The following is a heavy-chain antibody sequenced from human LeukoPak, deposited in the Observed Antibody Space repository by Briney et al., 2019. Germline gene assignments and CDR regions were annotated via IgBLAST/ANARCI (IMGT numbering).Heavy chain of an antibody. V-gene: IGHV4-61*02. CDR3: ARELDYSNYGYFDY. J-gene: IGHJ4*02. D-gene: IGHD4-11*01. Sequence: TSETLSLTCTVSGGSISSGSYYWSWIRQPAGKGLEWIGRIYTSGSTNYNPSLKSRVTISVDTSKNQFSLKLSSETAADTAVYYCARELDYSNYGYFDYWGQGTLVTVSS. CDR2: IYTSGST. CDR1: GGSISSGSYY.